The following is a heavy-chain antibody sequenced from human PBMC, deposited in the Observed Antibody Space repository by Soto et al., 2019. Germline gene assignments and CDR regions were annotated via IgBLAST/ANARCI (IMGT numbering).Heavy chain of an antibody. CDR1: GFTFSSYA. CDR3: ARVRFGELV. V-gene: IGHV3-23*01. Sequence: EVQLLESGGGLVQPGGSLRLSCAASGFTFSSYAMSWVRQAPGKVLEWVSIIGFGGGDRYYPESVKGRFTISRDNSRDTLYLEMNSLTDEDTAVYYCARVRFGELVWGQGTLVTVSS. D-gene: IGHD3-10*01. CDR2: IGFGGGDR. J-gene: IGHJ4*02.